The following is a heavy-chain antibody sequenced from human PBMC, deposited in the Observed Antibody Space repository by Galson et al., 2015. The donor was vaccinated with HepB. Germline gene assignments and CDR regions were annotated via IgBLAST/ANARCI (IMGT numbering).Heavy chain of an antibody. J-gene: IGHJ6*02. CDR3: TRERSSASRGNYYYYGMDV. V-gene: IGHV3-53*01. CDR2: IYSGGTT. Sequence: ETLSLTCTVSGGSVSSNYLSWVRQAPGKGLEWVSVIYSGGTTHYADSVRGRFTISRDNSKNTLYLQMNSLRVEDTAVYYCTRERSSASRGNYYYYGMDVWGQGTSVIVSS. D-gene: IGHD6-6*01. CDR1: GGSVSSNY.